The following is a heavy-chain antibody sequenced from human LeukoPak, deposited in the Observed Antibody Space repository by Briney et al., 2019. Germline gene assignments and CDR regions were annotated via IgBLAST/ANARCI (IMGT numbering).Heavy chain of an antibody. CDR1: GGSISSYY. V-gene: IGHV4-59*08. CDR3: ASLTSYYFDY. Sequence: SETLSLTCTVSGGSISSYYWSWIRQPPGKGLEWIGYIYYSGSTNYNPSLKSRVAISVDTSKNQFFLKLSSVTAADTAVYYCASLTSYYFDYWGQGALVTVSS. CDR2: IYYSGST. J-gene: IGHJ4*02.